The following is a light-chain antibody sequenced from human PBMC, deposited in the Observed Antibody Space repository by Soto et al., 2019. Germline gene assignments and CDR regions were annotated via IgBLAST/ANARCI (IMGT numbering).Light chain of an antibody. V-gene: IGLV2-14*01. Sequence: QSALTQPASVSGSPGQSITISCPVTSSDFVVNNYVSWYKQHPGKATKLMIYDVSNRPSGVSNRFSGSKSCNTASLTISVLQAEDEADYYCSSYTSSSTYVFGTGTKVTVL. J-gene: IGLJ1*01. CDR3: SSYTSSSTYV. CDR2: DVS. CDR1: SSDFVVNNY.